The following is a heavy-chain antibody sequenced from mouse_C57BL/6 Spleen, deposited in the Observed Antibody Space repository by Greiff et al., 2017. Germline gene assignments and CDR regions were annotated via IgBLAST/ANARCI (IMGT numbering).Heavy chain of an antibody. J-gene: IGHJ2*01. D-gene: IGHD1-1*01. Sequence: QVQLQQSGPELVKPGASVKLSCKASGYTFTDYYINWVKQRPGQGLEWIGWIFPGSGSTYYNEKFKGKATLTVDKSSSTAYMLLSSLTSEDSAVYFCARWNYGSSLFDYWGQGTTLTVSS. CDR1: GYTFTDYY. CDR2: IFPGSGST. V-gene: IGHV1-75*01. CDR3: ARWNYGSSLFDY.